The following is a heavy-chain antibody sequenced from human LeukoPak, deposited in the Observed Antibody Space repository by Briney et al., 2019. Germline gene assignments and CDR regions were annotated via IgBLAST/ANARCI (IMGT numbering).Heavy chain of an antibody. CDR2: ISGSGGST. D-gene: IGHD4-17*01. V-gene: IGHV3-23*01. CDR1: GFTFSSYA. J-gene: IGHJ5*02. Sequence: PGGSLRLSCAASGFTFSSYAMSWVRQAPGKGLEWVSAISGSGGSTDYADSVKGRFTISRDNSKNTLYLQMNSLRAEDTAIYYCAKDLKVTTIPNWFDPWGQGTLVTVSS. CDR3: AKDLKVTTIPNWFDP.